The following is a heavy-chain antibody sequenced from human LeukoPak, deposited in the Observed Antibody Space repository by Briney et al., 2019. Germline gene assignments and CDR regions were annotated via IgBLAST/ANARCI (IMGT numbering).Heavy chain of an antibody. J-gene: IGHJ6*03. CDR1: GFTFSSYS. D-gene: IGHD3-10*01. CDR3: ARHGSITMVRGRLRYFYMDV. CDR2: ISRSTTYI. V-gene: IGHV3-21*04. Sequence: GGSLRLSCAASGFTFSSYSMHWVRQAPGKGLEWVSSISRSTTYIYYADSLKGRFTISRDNAKNSLYLQMNSLRAEDTAVYYCARHGSITMVRGRLRYFYMDVWGKGTTVTISS.